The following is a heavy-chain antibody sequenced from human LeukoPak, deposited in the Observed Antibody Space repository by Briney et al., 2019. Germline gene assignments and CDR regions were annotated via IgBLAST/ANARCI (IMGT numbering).Heavy chain of an antibody. Sequence: PGTSLRLSCAASGFTFTNYGMHWVRQAPGKGLEWVALITYDGYYKYYSDSVKGRFTISSDTSKNTLYLQMNSLRAEDTAVYYCARDLSPVVRASPIGYWGQGTPVTVSS. CDR3: ARDLSPVVRASPIGY. J-gene: IGHJ4*02. D-gene: IGHD3-10*01. CDR2: ITYDGYYK. V-gene: IGHV3-30*03. CDR1: GFTFTNYG.